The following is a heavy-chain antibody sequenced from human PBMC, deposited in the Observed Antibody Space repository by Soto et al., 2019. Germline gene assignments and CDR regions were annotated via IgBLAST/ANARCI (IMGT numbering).Heavy chain of an antibody. D-gene: IGHD2-15*01. CDR1: GFTFSSYW. J-gene: IGHJ4*02. V-gene: IGHV3-74*01. Sequence: EVQLLESGGGLVQPGGSLRLSCAASGFTFSSYWMHWVRQAPGKGLVWVSRINSDGSSTSYADSVKGRFTISRDNAKNTLYLQMNSLRAEDKAVYYCARDEVVAANCIDYWGQGTLVTVSS. CDR2: INSDGSST. CDR3: ARDEVVAANCIDY.